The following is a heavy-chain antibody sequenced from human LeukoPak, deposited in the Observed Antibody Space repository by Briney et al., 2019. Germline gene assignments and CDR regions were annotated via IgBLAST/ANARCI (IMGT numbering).Heavy chain of an antibody. CDR3: AYLFSPHEEGEPDTDY. V-gene: IGHV3-23*01. CDR1: GFPFSSYA. D-gene: IGHD3-16*01. Sequence: GVSLRLSGAASGFPFSSYAMSWVRHAPEKGLQCVSAISSTSGSTFYADSVKGRFTISRDNSKNTLYLQMNSLRAEDTAVYYCAYLFSPHEEGEPDTDYWGQGTLVTVSS. CDR2: ISSTSGST. J-gene: IGHJ4*02.